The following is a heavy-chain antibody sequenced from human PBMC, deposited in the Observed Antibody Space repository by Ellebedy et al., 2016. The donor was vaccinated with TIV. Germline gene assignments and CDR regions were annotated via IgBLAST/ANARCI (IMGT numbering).Heavy chain of an antibody. CDR1: GYTFTRYY. Sequence: ASVKVSCXASGYTFTRYYIHWIRQAPGQGLEWMGLINPRDGSTTYAQKSQGRVTMTRDTSTSTVYMELSSLRSEDTAVFYCARDVGLIRDWVDPWGQGTLVTVSS. J-gene: IGHJ5*02. CDR2: INPRDGST. D-gene: IGHD2-15*01. CDR3: ARDVGLIRDWVDP. V-gene: IGHV1-46*01.